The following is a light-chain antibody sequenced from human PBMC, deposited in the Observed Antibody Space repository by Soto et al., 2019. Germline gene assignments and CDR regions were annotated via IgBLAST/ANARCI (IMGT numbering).Light chain of an antibody. CDR3: QAWDNSLV. V-gene: IGLV3-1*01. Sequence: SYELTQPPSVSVSPGQTASITCSGDKLGDKYACWYQQKPGQSPVLVIDQDSKRPSGIPERFSGSNSGNTATLTISGTQAMDEADYYCQAWDNSLVFGGGTKLTVL. CDR2: QDS. J-gene: IGLJ2*01. CDR1: KLGDKY.